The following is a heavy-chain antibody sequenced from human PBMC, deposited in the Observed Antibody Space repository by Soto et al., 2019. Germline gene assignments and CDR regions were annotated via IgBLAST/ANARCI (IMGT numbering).Heavy chain of an antibody. J-gene: IGHJ4*02. CDR1: GGSISSGGYY. CDR2: IYYSGST. V-gene: IGHV4-31*03. CDR3: ARVLRLLANWNDEEPYYFDY. Sequence: SETLSLTCTVSGGSISSGGYYWSWIRQHPGKGLEWIGYIYYSGSTYYNPSLKSRVTISVDTSKNQFSLKLSSVTVADTAVYYCARVLRLLANWNDEEPYYFDYWGQGTLVTVSS. D-gene: IGHD1-20*01.